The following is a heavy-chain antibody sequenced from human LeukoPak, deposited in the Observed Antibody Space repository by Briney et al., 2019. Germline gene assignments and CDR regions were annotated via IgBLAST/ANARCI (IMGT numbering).Heavy chain of an antibody. J-gene: IGHJ6*02. CDR2: ISYDGSNK. D-gene: IGHD6-13*01. CDR1: GFTFSSYA. V-gene: IGHV3-30-3*01. CDR3: ARDPRWYYYYYGMDV. Sequence: QPGRSLRLSCAASGFTFSSYAMHWVRQAPGKGLEWVAVISYDGSNKYYADSVKGRFIISRDNSKNTLYLQMNSLRAEDTAVYYCARDPRWYYYYYGMDVWGQGTTVTVSS.